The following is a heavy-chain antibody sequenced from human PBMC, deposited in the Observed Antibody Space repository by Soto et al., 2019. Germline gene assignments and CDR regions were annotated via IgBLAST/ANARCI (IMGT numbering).Heavy chain of an antibody. D-gene: IGHD6-19*01. Sequence: QVQLVESGGGVVQPGRSLRLSCAASGFTFSSYAMHWVRQAPGKGLEWVAVISDDGSNKYYADSVKGRFTISRDNSKNTRYLQMNSLRAEDTAVYYCARNHGIAVAGTRSPGEYWGQGTLVTVSS. J-gene: IGHJ4*02. V-gene: IGHV3-30-3*01. CDR2: ISDDGSNK. CDR3: ARNHGIAVAGTRSPGEY. CDR1: GFTFSSYA.